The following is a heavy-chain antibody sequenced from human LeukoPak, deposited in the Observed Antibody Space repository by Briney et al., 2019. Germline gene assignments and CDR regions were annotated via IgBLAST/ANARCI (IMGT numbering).Heavy chain of an antibody. CDR1: GITFSGSA. CDR3: TGQYDFWSGAVGY. V-gene: IGHV3-73*01. D-gene: IGHD3-3*01. Sequence: GGSLRLSCVYSGITFSGSAMHGVRPTYGKGLDWVGRSRSKANICATAYAASVKGRCTTSRYDSKYTAYLQMNSLKTEDTAVYYCTGQYDFWSGAVGYWGQGTLVTVSS. CDR2: SRSKANICAT. J-gene: IGHJ4*02.